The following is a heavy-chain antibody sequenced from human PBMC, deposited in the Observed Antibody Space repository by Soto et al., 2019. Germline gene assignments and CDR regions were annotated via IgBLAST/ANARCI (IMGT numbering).Heavy chain of an antibody. Sequence: SETLSLTCAVSGGSISSGGYSWSWIRQPPGKGLEWIGYIYHSGSTYYNPSLKSRVTILVDTSKNQFSLKLSSVTAADTAVYYCVRHAQWIIRAYWGQGSLVTVSS. J-gene: IGHJ4*02. CDR1: GGSISSGGYS. V-gene: IGHV4-30-2*01. CDR2: IYHSGST. CDR3: VRHAQWIIRAY. D-gene: IGHD5-12*01.